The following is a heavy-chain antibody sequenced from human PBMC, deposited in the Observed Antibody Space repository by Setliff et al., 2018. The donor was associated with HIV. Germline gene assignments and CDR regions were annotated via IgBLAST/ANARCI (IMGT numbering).Heavy chain of an antibody. D-gene: IGHD2-21*01. Sequence: PSETLSLTCTVSGGSISEYYWSWIRQHPGKGLGWSGTIYYSWSTNYNQSLTSRVTISTDTSKNQFSLKVRSVTAADTAVYYCDRQVTVVGYFGTAAGSFNYWGPGTLVTVSS. CDR3: DRQVTVVGYFGTAAGSFNY. J-gene: IGHJ4*02. CDR1: GGSISEYY. V-gene: IGHV4-59*05. CDR2: IYYSWST.